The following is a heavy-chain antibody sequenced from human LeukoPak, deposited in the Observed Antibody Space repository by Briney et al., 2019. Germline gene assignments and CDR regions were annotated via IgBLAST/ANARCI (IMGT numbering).Heavy chain of an antibody. CDR1: GFTFSSYS. CDR2: ISSSSSYI. Sequence: GGSLRLSCAASGFTFSSYSMNWVRQAPGKGLEWVSSISSSSSYIYYADSVKGRFTISRDNSKNTLYLQMNSLRAEDTAVYYCARDTYCSGGSCYSGVDYWGQGTLVTVSS. D-gene: IGHD2-15*01. J-gene: IGHJ4*02. CDR3: ARDTYCSGGSCYSGVDY. V-gene: IGHV3-21*01.